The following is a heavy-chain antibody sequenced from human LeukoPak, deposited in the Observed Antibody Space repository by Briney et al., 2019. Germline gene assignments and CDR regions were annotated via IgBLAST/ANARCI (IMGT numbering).Heavy chain of an antibody. Sequence: GGSLRLSCAASGFTFDDYAMHWVRHAPGKGLEWVSAISGSGGSTYYADSVKGRFTISRDNSKNTLYLQLNSLRAEDTAVYYCATVSPTYYYDSSGYQFDYWGQGTLVTVSS. CDR1: GFTFDDYA. J-gene: IGHJ4*02. D-gene: IGHD3-22*01. CDR3: ATVSPTYYYDSSGYQFDY. CDR2: ISGSGGST. V-gene: IGHV3-23*01.